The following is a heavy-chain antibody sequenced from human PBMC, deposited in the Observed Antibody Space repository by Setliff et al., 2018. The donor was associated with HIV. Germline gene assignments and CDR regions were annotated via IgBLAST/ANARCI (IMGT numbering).Heavy chain of an antibody. V-gene: IGHV3-48*02. D-gene: IGHD1-7*01. CDR1: GFTFSSYS. Sequence: SLRLSCAASGFTFSSYSMNWVRQAPGKGLEWVSYISGDTRIINYADSVKGRFTISRDNSKSTLYLQMNSLRDGDTALYYCAKNTPSIINYPYYYYMDVWGKGTTVTVSS. J-gene: IGHJ6*03. CDR2: ISGDTRII. CDR3: AKNTPSIINYPYYYYMDV.